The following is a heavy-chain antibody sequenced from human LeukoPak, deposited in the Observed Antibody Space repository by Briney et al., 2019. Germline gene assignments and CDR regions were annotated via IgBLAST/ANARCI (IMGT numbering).Heavy chain of an antibody. J-gene: IGHJ4*02. Sequence: GGSLRLSCAASGFTFSSYAMSWVRQAPGKGLEWVSSISGSGGTTYSAASVKGRLTISRDNSKNTLYLQVNSLRAEDTAVYYCARDRSSRYFDWLLYGDYWGQGTLVTVSS. V-gene: IGHV3-23*01. CDR2: ISGSGGTT. D-gene: IGHD3-9*01. CDR1: GFTFSSYA. CDR3: ARDRSSRYFDWLLYGDY.